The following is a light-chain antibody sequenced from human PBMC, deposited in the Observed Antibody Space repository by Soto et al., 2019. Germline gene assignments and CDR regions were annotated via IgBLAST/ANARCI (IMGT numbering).Light chain of an antibody. J-gene: IGKJ2*01. CDR3: QHLHTYPYT. CDR2: AAS. V-gene: IGKV1-9*01. CDR1: RGIASS. Sequence: IQLTQSPSSLSASVGDRVTITCRASRGIASSLAWYQQKPGKAPKLLIYAASTLQSGVPSRFSGSGSGTDFTLSITSLQPEDFATYYCQHLHTYPYTFGQGTKLEIK.